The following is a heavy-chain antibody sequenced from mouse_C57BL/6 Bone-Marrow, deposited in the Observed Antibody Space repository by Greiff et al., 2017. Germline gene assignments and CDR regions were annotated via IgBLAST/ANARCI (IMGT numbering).Heavy chain of an antibody. J-gene: IGHJ1*03. V-gene: IGHV5-6*01. CDR1: GFTFSSYG. CDR2: ISSGGSYT. Sequence: EVQRVESGGDLVKPGGSLKLSCAASGFTFSSYGMSWVSQTPDKRLEWVATISSGGSYTYYQDRVKGRVTFSGDNAKNTLYLQRSRLKSEDTVMYYCARSFITTVARYFDVWGTGTTVTVSS. CDR3: ARSFITTVARYFDV. D-gene: IGHD1-1*01.